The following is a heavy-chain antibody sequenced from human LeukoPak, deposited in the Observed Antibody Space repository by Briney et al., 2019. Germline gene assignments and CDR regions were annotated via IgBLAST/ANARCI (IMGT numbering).Heavy chain of an antibody. Sequence: PGGSLRLSCAASGFIFRSYSMNWVRQASGKGLEWVAFITSSSDTISYADSVKGRFTISRDNAKNSLYLQMDGLRAEDTAVYYCARYDYGDYEDYFYYMDVWGKGTAVSVSS. CDR3: ARYDYGDYEDYFYYMDV. D-gene: IGHD4-17*01. CDR1: GFIFRSYS. J-gene: IGHJ6*03. CDR2: ITSSSDTI. V-gene: IGHV3-48*01.